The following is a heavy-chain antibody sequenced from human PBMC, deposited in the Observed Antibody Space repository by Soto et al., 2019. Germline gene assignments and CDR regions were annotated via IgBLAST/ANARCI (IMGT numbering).Heavy chain of an antibody. CDR2: IYYSGRT. CDR3: ATLLRRYSYGSCEYFQH. Sequence: QVQLQESGPGLVKPSQTLSLTCTVSGGSISSVGYYWSWLRQHPGKVLEWIGYIYYSGRTYYNPSLKSRVTISVDTSKNQFSLKLSSVTAADTAVYYCATLLRRYSYGSCEYFQHWGQGTLVTVSS. V-gene: IGHV4-31*03. J-gene: IGHJ1*01. CDR1: GGSISSVGYY. D-gene: IGHD5-18*01.